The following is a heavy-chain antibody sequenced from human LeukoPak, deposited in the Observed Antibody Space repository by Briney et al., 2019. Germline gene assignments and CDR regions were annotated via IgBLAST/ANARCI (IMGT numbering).Heavy chain of an antibody. CDR1: GFTFSSYS. Sequence: AGGSLRLSCAASGFTFSSYSMNWVRQAPGKGLEWVSSVSSSSSYIYYADSVKGRFTISRDNAKNSLYLQMNSLRAEDTAVYYCARDPRVEMDVWGKGTTVTVSS. J-gene: IGHJ6*04. D-gene: IGHD3-3*01. CDR2: VSSSSSYI. V-gene: IGHV3-21*01. CDR3: ARDPRVEMDV.